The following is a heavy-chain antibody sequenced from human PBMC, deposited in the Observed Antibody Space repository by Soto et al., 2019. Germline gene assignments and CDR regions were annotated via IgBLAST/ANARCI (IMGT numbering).Heavy chain of an antibody. J-gene: IGHJ4*02. V-gene: IGHV1-69*02. Sequence: QVQLVQSGAEVKKPGSSVKVTCKASGGTFSSNTISGVRQAPGQGLEWMGRIIPILGIANYAQKFQGRVTITADKSTSTAYMELSSLRSVDTAVYYCARGVVVAGKLDYWGQATLVTVSS. CDR3: ARGVVVAGKLDY. CDR2: IIPILGIA. CDR1: GGTFSSNT. D-gene: IGHD6-19*01.